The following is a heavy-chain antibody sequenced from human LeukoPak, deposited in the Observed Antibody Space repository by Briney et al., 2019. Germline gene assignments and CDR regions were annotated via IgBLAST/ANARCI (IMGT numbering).Heavy chain of an antibody. Sequence: PSQTLSLTCTVPGGSISSGDYYSSWIRQPPGNGLEWIGYIYYSGSTYYNPSLKSRVTISVDTSKNQFSLKLSSVTAADTAVYYCARESGYSGYDHFDYWGQGTLVTVSS. CDR2: IYYSGST. CDR1: GGSISSGDYY. D-gene: IGHD5-12*01. J-gene: IGHJ4*02. CDR3: ARESGYSGYDHFDY. V-gene: IGHV4-30-4*01.